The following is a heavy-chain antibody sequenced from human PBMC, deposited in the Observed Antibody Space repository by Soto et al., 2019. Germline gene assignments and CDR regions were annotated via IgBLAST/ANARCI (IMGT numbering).Heavy chain of an antibody. CDR2: INHSGST. CDR1: GGSFSGYY. CDR3: ARGTGGMVVAAVEKEYYMDV. Sequence: QVQLQQWGAGLLKPSETLSLTCAVYGGSFSGYYWSWIRQPPGKGLEWIGEINHSGSTNYNPSLKSRVTISVDTSKNQFSLKLSSVTAADTAVYYCARGTGGMVVAAVEKEYYMDVWGKGTTVTVSS. D-gene: IGHD2-15*01. J-gene: IGHJ6*03. V-gene: IGHV4-34*01.